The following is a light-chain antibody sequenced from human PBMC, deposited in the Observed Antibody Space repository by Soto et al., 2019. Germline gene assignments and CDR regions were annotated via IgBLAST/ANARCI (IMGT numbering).Light chain of an antibody. CDR3: CSYAGSSTLEV. CDR2: EGS. Sequence: QSALTQPASVSGSPGQSITISCTGTSSDVGSYNLVSWYQQHPGKAPKLMIYEGSKRPPGVSNRFYGSKSGNTASLTISGLQTEDEADYYCCSYAGSSTLEVFVGGTQLTVL. V-gene: IGLV2-23*01. CDR1: SSDVGSYNL. J-gene: IGLJ2*01.